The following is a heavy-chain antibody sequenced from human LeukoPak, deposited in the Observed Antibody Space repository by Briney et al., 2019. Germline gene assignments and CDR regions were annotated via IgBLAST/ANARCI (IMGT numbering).Heavy chain of an antibody. CDR1: GFSITTTSYY. Sequence: SETLSLTCSVSGFSITTTSYYWGWIRQSPGKGLEWIGYIYHSGSTDYNPSLKSRVTISVDTSKSQFSLKLTSVTAADTAVYYCATLTTVVTAYYFDYWGQGTLVTVSS. J-gene: IGHJ4*02. V-gene: IGHV4-61*05. D-gene: IGHD4-23*01. CDR2: IYHSGST. CDR3: ATLTTVVTAYYFDY.